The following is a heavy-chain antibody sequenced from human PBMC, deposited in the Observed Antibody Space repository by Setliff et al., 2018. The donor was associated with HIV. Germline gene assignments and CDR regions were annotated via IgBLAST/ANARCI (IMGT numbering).Heavy chain of an antibody. Sequence: SETLSLTCTVSGVSIKGYYWTWIRQPAGKGLECIGRVYSTGSGNYNPSLKSRVTMSVDMSTNRFSLRLSSVTAADTAVYYCTRRFEKWLAFDYWGQGTLVTVSS. D-gene: IGHD6-19*01. J-gene: IGHJ4*02. CDR1: GVSIKGYY. CDR2: VYSTGSG. V-gene: IGHV4-4*07. CDR3: TRRFEKWLAFDY.